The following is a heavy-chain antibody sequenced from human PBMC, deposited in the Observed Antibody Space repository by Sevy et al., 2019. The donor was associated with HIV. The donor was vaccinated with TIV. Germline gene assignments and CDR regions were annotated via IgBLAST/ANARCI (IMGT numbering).Heavy chain of an antibody. Sequence: GGSLRLSYTASGFDFPNAWMNWIRQVPGKGLEWVGHIKSITDGGAADYAAPVKGRITISRHDSKNTLYLQMNRLKAEDTAVYYCSTDDLISYWGRGTLVTVSS. CDR2: IKSITDGGAA. J-gene: IGHJ4*02. D-gene: IGHD3-3*02. CDR3: STDDLISY. CDR1: GFDFPNAW. V-gene: IGHV3-15*07.